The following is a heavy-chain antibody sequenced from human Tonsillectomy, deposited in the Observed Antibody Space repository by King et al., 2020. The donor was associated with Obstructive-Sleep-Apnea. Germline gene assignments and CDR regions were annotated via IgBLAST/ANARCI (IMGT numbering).Heavy chain of an antibody. V-gene: IGHV3-30*18. CDR1: GFTFSSYG. CDR3: AKLWFGEPPAFDI. Sequence: VQLVESGGGVVQPGRSLRLSCAASGFTFSSYGMHWVRQAPGKGLEWVAVISYDGSNKYYADSVKGRFTISRDNSKSTLYLQMNSLRAEDTAVYYCAKLWFGEPPAFDIWGQGTMVTVSS. D-gene: IGHD3-10*01. CDR2: ISYDGSNK. J-gene: IGHJ3*02.